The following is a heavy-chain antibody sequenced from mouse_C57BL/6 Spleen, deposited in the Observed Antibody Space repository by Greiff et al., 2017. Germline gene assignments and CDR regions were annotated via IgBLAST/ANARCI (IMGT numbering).Heavy chain of an antibody. Sequence: QVQLQQPGAELVKPGASVKLSCKASGYTFTSYWMQWVKQRPGQGLEWIGEIDPSDSYTNYNQKFKGKATLSVDTSSSTAYMQLSSLTSEDSAVYCCARARLRAYWGQGTLVTVSA. CDR2: IDPSDSYT. V-gene: IGHV1-50*01. CDR3: ARARLRAY. D-gene: IGHD3-2*02. CDR1: GYTFTSYW. J-gene: IGHJ3*01.